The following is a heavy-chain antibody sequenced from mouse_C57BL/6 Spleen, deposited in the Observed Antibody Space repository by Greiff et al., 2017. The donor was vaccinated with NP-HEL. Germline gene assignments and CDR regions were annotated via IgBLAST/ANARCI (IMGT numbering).Heavy chain of an antibody. V-gene: IGHV14-4*01. Sequence: EVQLQQSGAELVRPGASVKLSCTASGFNIKDDYMHWVKQRPEQGLEWIGWIDPENGDTEYAAKFQGKATITADTSSNTAYLQLSSLTSEDTAVYYCTTNSGFAYWGQVTLVTVSA. CDR1: GFNIKDDY. D-gene: IGHD3-2*02. J-gene: IGHJ3*01. CDR2: IDPENGDT. CDR3: TTNSGFAY.